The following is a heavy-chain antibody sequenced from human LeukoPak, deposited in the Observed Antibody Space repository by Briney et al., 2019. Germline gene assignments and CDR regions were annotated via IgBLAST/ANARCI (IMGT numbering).Heavy chain of an antibody. Sequence: GGSLRLSCAASGFTFSSYAMSWVRQAPGEGLEWVSGIIDSGESTYYANFAKGRFTISRDNSNNTLYLQMNSLRAEDTAVYYCAKLGGQELHNYYVAVCGKGTTVAVSS. CDR2: IIDSGEST. CDR3: AKLGGQELHNYYVAV. V-gene: IGHV3-23*01. D-gene: IGHD3-16*01. CDR1: GFTFSSYA. J-gene: IGHJ6*03.